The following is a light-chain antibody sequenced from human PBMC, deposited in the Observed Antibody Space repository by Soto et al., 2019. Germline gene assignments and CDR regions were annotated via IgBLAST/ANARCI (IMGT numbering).Light chain of an antibody. CDR3: QQYGSSRWT. J-gene: IGKJ1*01. V-gene: IGKV3-20*01. CDR1: QSVSSSY. CDR2: GAS. Sequence: EIVLTQSPGTLSLSPGERATLSCRASQSVSSSYLAWYQQKPGQAPRLLIYGASSRATGIPDRFSCSGSGKDFTLTISRLEPEDFAVYYCQQYGSSRWTFGQGTKVEIK.